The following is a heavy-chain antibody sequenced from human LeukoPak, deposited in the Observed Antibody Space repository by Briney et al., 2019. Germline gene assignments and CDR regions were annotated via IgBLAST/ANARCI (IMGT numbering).Heavy chain of an antibody. J-gene: IGHJ4*02. CDR3: AGLPTTAIVVAYFDY. CDR2: INHSGST. D-gene: IGHD3-22*01. V-gene: IGHV4-34*01. Sequence: PSETLSLTCAVYGGSLSGYYWSWIRHPPGKGLEWSGEINHSGSTNYNLSIKSRVTISVDTSKNQFSLTLSSVTAADTAVYYCAGLPTTAIVVAYFDYWGQGTLVTVSS. CDR1: GGSLSGYY.